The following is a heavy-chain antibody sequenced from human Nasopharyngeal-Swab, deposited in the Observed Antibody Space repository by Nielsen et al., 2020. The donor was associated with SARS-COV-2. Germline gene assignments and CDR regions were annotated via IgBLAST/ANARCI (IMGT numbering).Heavy chain of an antibody. V-gene: IGHV3-30*18. CDR2: ISYDGSNK. Sequence: GGSLRLSCAASGFTFSSYGMPWVRTAPGKGLEWVAVISYDGSNKYYADSVKGRFTISRDNSKNTLYLQMNSLRAEDTAVYYCAKDITGYSSGWFYYYYYMDVWGKGTTVTVSS. CDR1: GFTFSSYG. J-gene: IGHJ6*03. D-gene: IGHD6-19*01. CDR3: AKDITGYSSGWFYYYYYMDV.